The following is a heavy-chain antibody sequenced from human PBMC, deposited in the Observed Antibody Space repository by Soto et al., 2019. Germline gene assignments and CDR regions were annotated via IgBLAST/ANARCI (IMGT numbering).Heavy chain of an antibody. J-gene: IGHJ4*02. D-gene: IGHD3-10*01. V-gene: IGHV3-20*03. CDR1: GCTIDNYG. Sequence: GGALRLSYAGSGCTIDNYGMSWVRQVPGKVLEWVSGMYWKDGNTHYADSVKGRFTISRDNAKNSLFLQLNSLRAEDTALYYCVRSGYYRSGSYWYFFDSWGQGVLVTVS. CDR2: MYWKDGNT. CDR3: VRSGYYRSGSYWYFFDS.